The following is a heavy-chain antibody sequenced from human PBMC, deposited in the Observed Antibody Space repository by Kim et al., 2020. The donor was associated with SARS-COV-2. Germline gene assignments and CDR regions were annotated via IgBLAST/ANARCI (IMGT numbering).Heavy chain of an antibody. V-gene: IGHV3-48*04. Sequence: YYADSVKGRLTISRDNAKNSLYLQMNSLRAEDTAVYYCAREGLWFGELSYWGQGTLVTVSS. J-gene: IGHJ4*02. CDR3: AREGLWFGELSY. D-gene: IGHD3-10*01.